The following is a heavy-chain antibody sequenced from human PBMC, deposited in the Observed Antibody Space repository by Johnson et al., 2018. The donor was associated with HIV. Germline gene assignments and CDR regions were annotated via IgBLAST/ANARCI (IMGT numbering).Heavy chain of an antibody. J-gene: IGHJ3*02. D-gene: IGHD2-15*01. V-gene: IGHV3-66*01. CDR2: IYSGGST. CDR1: GFTFSSYD. CDR3: ARDLIVVVGAATQWGDAFDI. Sequence: VQLVESGGGLVQPGGSLRLSCAASGFTFSSYDMHWVRQAPGKGLEWVSVIYSGGSTYYADSVTDRFTISRDNSKNTLYLQMNSLRAEDTAVYYCARDLIVVVGAATQWGDAFDIWGQGTMVTVSS.